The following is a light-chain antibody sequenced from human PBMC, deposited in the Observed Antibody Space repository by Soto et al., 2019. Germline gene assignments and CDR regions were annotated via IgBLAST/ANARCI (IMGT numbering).Light chain of an antibody. CDR1: NIGGRS. J-gene: IGLJ3*02. Sequence: SYELTQPPSVSVAPGQTARITCGGSNIGGRSVHWYQQKPGQAPILVVYDDRDRPSGIPERFSGSNSGNTATLTISRVEVGDEADYYCQVWDSSSDHWVFGGGTKADRP. CDR2: DDR. CDR3: QVWDSSSDHWV. V-gene: IGLV3-21*02.